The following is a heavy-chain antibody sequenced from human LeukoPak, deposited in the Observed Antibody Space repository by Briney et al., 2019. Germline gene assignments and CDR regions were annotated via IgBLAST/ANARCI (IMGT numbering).Heavy chain of an antibody. Sequence: GGSLRLSCATSGFTFSNYGIHWVRQAPGKGLEWVGLIRDKPDGGTTDYAAPVKGRFTISRDDSKSTLYLQMNSLKTEDTAVYYCTTDNAPGMDVWGQGTTVTVSS. CDR3: TTDNAPGMDV. CDR1: GFTFSNYG. D-gene: IGHD2-2*01. CDR2: IRDKPDGGTT. V-gene: IGHV3-15*01. J-gene: IGHJ6*02.